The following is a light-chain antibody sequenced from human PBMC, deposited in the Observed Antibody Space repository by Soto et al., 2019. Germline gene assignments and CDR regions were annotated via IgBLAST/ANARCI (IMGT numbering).Light chain of an antibody. CDR2: DAS. CDR3: QQRYNWPPWT. CDR1: QSVANNH. V-gene: IGKV3-11*01. J-gene: IGKJ1*01. Sequence: EVVLTQSPGTLSLSAGERATLSCRASQSVANNHLAWYQQKPGQAPRLLIYDASTRATGIPARFSGSGSGTDFTLTISSLEPEDFAVYFCQQRYNWPPWTFGQGTKVDIK.